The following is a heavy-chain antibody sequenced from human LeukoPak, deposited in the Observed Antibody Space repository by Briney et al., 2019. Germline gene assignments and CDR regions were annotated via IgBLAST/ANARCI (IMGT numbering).Heavy chain of an antibody. CDR1: GFTFSNFG. Sequence: GGSLRLSCAASGFTFSNFGMHWVRQAPGKGLEWVAFIRYDGSNKYYADSVKGRFTISRDNSKNTLYLQMNSLRAEDTAVYYCARFLAGSSWHDAFDIWGQGTMVTVSS. CDR2: IRYDGSNK. D-gene: IGHD6-13*01. CDR3: ARFLAGSSWHDAFDI. V-gene: IGHV3-30*02. J-gene: IGHJ3*02.